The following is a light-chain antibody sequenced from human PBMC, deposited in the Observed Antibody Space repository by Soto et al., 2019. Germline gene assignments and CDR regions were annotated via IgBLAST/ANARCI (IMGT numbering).Light chain of an antibody. V-gene: IGKV4-1*01. CDR2: WAS. Sequence: DIVMTQSPDSLAVSLGERATINCKSSQSVLYSSNNKNYLAWYQQKPGQPPKLLIYWASTRASGVPDRFSGSGSGTDFTLTISSLQAEDVAVYFCQQYLSTPPTFAPGTKVDIK. J-gene: IGKJ3*01. CDR1: QSVLYSSNNKNY. CDR3: QQYLSTPPT.